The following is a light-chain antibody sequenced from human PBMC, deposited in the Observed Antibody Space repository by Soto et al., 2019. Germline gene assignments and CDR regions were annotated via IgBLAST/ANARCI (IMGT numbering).Light chain of an antibody. V-gene: IGKV3-11*01. J-gene: IGKJ4*01. CDR3: QQRSNWPPVT. Sequence: EIMLIQSPATLSLSPGERATLSCRASQNVSSYLAWYQQKPGQAPRFLIYDASNRATGIPARFSGSGSGTDFTLTISSLEPEDFAVYYCQQRSNWPPVTFGGGTKVEIK. CDR1: QNVSSY. CDR2: DAS.